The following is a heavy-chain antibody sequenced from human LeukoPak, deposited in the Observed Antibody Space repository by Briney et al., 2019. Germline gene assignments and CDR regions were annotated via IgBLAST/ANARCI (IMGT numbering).Heavy chain of an antibody. Sequence: PGGSLRLSCAASGFTFTSYNFHWVRQAPGKGLQWLGFISYDGNIKYEDSVKGRFTISRDNSKNTLYLQMNSLRAEDTAMYYCGRDFVNDAKARFDGWGQGTLDIVSS. CDR3: GRDFVNDAKARFDG. J-gene: IGHJ4*02. CDR1: GFTFTSYN. CDR2: ISYDGNIK. V-gene: IGHV3-30*03. D-gene: IGHD4/OR15-4a*01.